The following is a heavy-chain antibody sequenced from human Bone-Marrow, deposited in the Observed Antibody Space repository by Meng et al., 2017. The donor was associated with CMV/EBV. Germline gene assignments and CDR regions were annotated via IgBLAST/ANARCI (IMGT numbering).Heavy chain of an antibody. D-gene: IGHD4-17*01. CDR3: ARDRATVPYNDAFDI. CDR2: ISSSGSTI. V-gene: IGHV3-48*03. CDR1: GFTFSSYE. J-gene: IGHJ3*02. Sequence: LSLTCAASGFTFSSYEMNWVRQAPGKGLAWVSYISSSGSTIYYADSVKGRFTISRDNAKNSLYLQMNSLRAEDTAVYYCARDRATVPYNDAFDIWGQGTMVTVSS.